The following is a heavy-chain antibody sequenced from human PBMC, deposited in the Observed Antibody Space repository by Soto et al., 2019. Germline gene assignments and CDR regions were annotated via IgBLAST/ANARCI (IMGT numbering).Heavy chain of an antibody. CDR3: PLVERETATTVVDAFDI. Sequence: QVQLQQWGAGLLKPSETLSLTCAVYGGFVSSGSYYWSWIRQPPGKGLEWIGEMSHSGGTHFNPSLNSRGTKSADTSENQYSLKVRSVTAAEPALYYFPLVERETATTVVDAFDIYGPGTMVTVSS. D-gene: IGHD1-1*01. CDR2: MSHSGGT. J-gene: IGHJ3*02. V-gene: IGHV4-34*01. CDR1: GGFVSSGSYY.